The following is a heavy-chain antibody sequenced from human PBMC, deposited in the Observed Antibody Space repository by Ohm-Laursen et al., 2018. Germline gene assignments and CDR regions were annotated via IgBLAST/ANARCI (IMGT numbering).Heavy chain of an antibody. CDR2: ISWNSGSI. CDR3: AKDSKYRSGNYYFPDY. Sequence: SLRLSCAASGFTFDDYAMHWVRQAPGKGLEWVAGISWNSGSIGYVDSVKGRFTISRDNAKRSLFLQMNSLRTEDTALYYCAKDSKYRSGNYYFPDYWSQGTLVTVSS. D-gene: IGHD1-26*01. V-gene: IGHV3-9*01. J-gene: IGHJ4*02. CDR1: GFTFDDYA.